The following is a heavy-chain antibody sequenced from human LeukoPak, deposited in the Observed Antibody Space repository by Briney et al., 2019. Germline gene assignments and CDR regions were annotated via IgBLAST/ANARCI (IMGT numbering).Heavy chain of an antibody. CDR2: IKQDGSAK. Sequence: PGGSLRLSCAASGFSFISYWMSWVRQAPGKGLEWVANIKQDGSAKNYVDSVKGRFTISRDNAKNSLYLQLNSLRAEDTAVYYCAGCAGNSCYFDYWGQGTLSPSPQ. CDR3: AGCAGNSCYFDY. J-gene: IGHJ4*02. CDR1: GFSFISYW. D-gene: IGHD1-1*01. V-gene: IGHV3-7*01.